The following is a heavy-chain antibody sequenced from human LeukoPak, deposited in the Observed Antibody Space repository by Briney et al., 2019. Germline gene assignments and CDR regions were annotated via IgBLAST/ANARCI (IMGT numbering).Heavy chain of an antibody. D-gene: IGHD5-18*01. V-gene: IGHV3-21*01. CDR1: GFTFSSYS. J-gene: IGHJ3*02. CDR3: ATGGRYSYGQEDI. Sequence: PGGSLRLSCAASGFTFSSYSMNWVRQAPGKGLEWVSSISSSSSYIYYADSVKGRFTISRDNAKNSLYLQMNSLRAEDTAVYYCATGGRYSYGQEDIWGQGTMVTVSS. CDR2: ISSSSSYI.